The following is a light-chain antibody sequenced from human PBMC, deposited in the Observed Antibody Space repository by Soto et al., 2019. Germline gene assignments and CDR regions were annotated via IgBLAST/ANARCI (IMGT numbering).Light chain of an antibody. CDR2: DAS. V-gene: IGKV3-11*01. CDR1: QSISSH. J-gene: IGKJ4*01. Sequence: EIVLTQSPATLSLSPGERATLSCRASQSISSHLVWYQQKPGQAPRLLMYDASNRATGIPARFSGSGSGTVFTRTITSLEPEDFAVHYCLQRPNWPLTVGGGTKVEIK. CDR3: LQRPNWPLT.